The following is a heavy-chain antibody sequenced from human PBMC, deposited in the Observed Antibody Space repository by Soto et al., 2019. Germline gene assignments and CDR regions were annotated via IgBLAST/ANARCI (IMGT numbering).Heavy chain of an antibody. CDR3: ARGPASYYDFWSGYYPYYYYYMDV. J-gene: IGHJ6*03. V-gene: IGHV1-8*01. CDR1: GYTFTSYD. CDR2: MNPNSGNT. D-gene: IGHD3-3*01. Sequence: ASVKVSCKASGYTFTSYDINWVRQATGQGLEWMGWMNPNSGNTGYAQKFQGRVTMTRNTSTSTAYMELSSLRSEDTAVYYCARGPASYYDFWSGYYPYYYYYMDVCAKGPRSPS.